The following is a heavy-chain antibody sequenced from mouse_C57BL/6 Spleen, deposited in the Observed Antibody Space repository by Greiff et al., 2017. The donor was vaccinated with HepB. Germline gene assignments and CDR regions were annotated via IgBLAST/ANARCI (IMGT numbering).Heavy chain of an antibody. CDR3: ARCPDYYGSSYWWYFDV. Sequence: QVQLQQSGAELMKPGASVKLSCKATGYTFTGYWIELVKQRPGHGLEWIGEILPGSGSTNYNEKFKGKATFTADTSSNTAYMQLSSLTTEDSAIYYCARCPDYYGSSYWWYFDVWGTGTTVTVSS. CDR1: GYTFTGYW. V-gene: IGHV1-9*01. D-gene: IGHD1-1*01. CDR2: ILPGSGST. J-gene: IGHJ1*03.